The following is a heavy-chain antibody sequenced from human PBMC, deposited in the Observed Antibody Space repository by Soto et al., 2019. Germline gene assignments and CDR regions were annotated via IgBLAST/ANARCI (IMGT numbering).Heavy chain of an antibody. J-gene: IGHJ4*02. CDR3: AHSASVPCCYYFDS. D-gene: IGHD1-26*01. CDR1: GFSLSSIGVA. CDR2: LYWNDDR. V-gene: IGHV2-5*01. Sequence: SGPTLVNPTQTLTLTCTFSGFSLSSIGVAVGWIRQPPGTALEWLALLYWNDDRRYSPSLKSRLTITKDPSRNQVVLTMTNMDPADTATYYCAHSASVPCCYYFDSWGQGTLVTVSS.